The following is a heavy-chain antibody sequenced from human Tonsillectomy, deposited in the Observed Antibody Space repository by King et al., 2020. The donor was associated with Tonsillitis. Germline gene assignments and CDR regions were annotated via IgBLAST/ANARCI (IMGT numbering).Heavy chain of an antibody. V-gene: IGHV1-69*01. CDR3: ATEAAGIFGVV. CDR1: GGTFSSYG. CDR2: IIPIFGAA. J-gene: IGHJ4*02. D-gene: IGHD3-3*01. Sequence: QLVQSGAEVKKPGSSVKVSCKASGGTFSSYGISGVRQAPGQGLEWVGGIIPIFGAANYAQRFQDRVTITADEATSTAHMELSSLRSEDTAMYYCATEAAGIFGVVWGQGTLVIVSS.